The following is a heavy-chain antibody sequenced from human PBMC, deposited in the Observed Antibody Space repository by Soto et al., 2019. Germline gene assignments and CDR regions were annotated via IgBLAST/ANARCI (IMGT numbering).Heavy chain of an antibody. D-gene: IGHD3-10*02. J-gene: IGHJ4*02. V-gene: IGHV3-74*01. CDR2: ISSDGTST. Sequence: EVQMVESGGGLVQPGGSLRLSCAASSGFTFSSHWMHWVRQAPGKGLVWVSRISSDGTSTNYADSVKGRFTISRDNAKNTLYLQMNSLRAEDTAIYYCAXGPSGSGYYVGDYWGQGTQVTVSS. CDR1: SGFTFSSHW. CDR3: AXGPSGSGYYVGDY.